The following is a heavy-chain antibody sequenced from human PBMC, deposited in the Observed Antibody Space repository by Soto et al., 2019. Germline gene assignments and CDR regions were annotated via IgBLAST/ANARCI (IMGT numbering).Heavy chain of an antibody. CDR2: IIPIFGTA. CDR1: GGTFSSYA. D-gene: IGHD3-3*01. CDR3: ARENDFWSGYPDPYYYYGMDV. Sequence: SVKVSCKASGGTFSSYAISWVRQAPGQGLEWMGGIIPIFGTANYAQKFQGRVTITADESTSTAYMELSSLRSEDTAVYYCARENDFWSGYPDPYYYYGMDVWGQGTTVTVSS. J-gene: IGHJ6*02. V-gene: IGHV1-69*13.